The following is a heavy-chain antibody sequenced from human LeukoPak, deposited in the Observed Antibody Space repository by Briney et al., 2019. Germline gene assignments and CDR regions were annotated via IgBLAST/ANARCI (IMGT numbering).Heavy chain of an antibody. J-gene: IGHJ3*02. Sequence: GGSLRLSCAASGFIFTNYGMNWVRQAPGKGLEWVSSISTSRSYIYYADSVKGRFTISRDNAKNSLYLQMNSLRAEDTAVYYCARDGDYYGSGSYRDGFDIWGQGTMVTVSS. CDR3: ARDGDYYGSGSYRDGFDI. CDR1: GFIFTNYG. V-gene: IGHV3-21*01. D-gene: IGHD3-10*01. CDR2: ISTSRSYI.